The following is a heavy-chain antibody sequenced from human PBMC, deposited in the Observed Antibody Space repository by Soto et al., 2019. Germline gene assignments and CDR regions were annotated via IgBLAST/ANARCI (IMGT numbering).Heavy chain of an antibody. Sequence: GGSLRLSCSASGFTFSSYAIYWVRQAPGKGQEYISAISRNGGSTYYADSVKGRFTISIDNSKNTLYLLMSSLRAEDTAVYYCAIFLRWGTYYYDSSGYLAHFDYWGLGTLVTVSS. CDR2: ISRNGGST. V-gene: IGHV3-64D*08. D-gene: IGHD3-22*01. CDR3: AIFLRWGTYYYDSSGYLAHFDY. J-gene: IGHJ4*02. CDR1: GFTFSSYA.